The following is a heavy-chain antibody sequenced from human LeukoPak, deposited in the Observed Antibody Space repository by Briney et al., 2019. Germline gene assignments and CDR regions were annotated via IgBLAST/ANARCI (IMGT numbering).Heavy chain of an antibody. V-gene: IGHV3-30-3*01. J-gene: IGHJ4*02. CDR1: GFTFSSYA. CDR2: ISYDGSNK. D-gene: IGHD1-26*01. CDR3: ARAGGSSNFDY. Sequence: PAGGSLRLSCAASGFTFSSYAMHWVRQAPGKGLEWVAVISYDGSNKYYADSVKGRFTISRDNSKNTLYLQMNSLRAEDTAVYYCARAGGSSNFDYWGQGTLVTVSS.